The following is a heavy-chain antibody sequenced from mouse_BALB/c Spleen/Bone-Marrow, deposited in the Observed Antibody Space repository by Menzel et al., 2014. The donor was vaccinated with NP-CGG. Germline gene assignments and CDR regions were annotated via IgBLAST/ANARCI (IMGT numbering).Heavy chain of an antibody. CDR1: GFTFSSYA. V-gene: IGHV5-6-5*01. CDR2: ISSGGGT. Sequence: EVMLVESGGGLVKPGGSLKLSCAGSGFTFSSYAMSWGRQTPEERLEWVASISSGGGTYYPASVKGRFTISRDNVRNILYLQMSSLRSEDTAMYYCARGGGLRGLYPMDYWGQGTSVTVSS. CDR3: ARGGGLRGLYPMDY. J-gene: IGHJ4*01. D-gene: IGHD2-4*01.